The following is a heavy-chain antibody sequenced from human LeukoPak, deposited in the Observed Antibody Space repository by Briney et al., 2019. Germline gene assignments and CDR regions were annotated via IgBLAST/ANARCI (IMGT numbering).Heavy chain of an antibody. V-gene: IGHV3-53*01. CDR1: GFTVSGNY. D-gene: IGHD3-10*01. CDR3: AKGKFGDPLNY. CDR2: VYTDGNI. Sequence: GGSLRLSCTASGFTVSGNYMNWVRQAPGKGLEWVSVVYTDGNIFYADSVKGRFTISKDISKNTVDLLMNSVGDEDTALYYCAKGKFGDPLNYWGQGTLVTVSS. J-gene: IGHJ4*02.